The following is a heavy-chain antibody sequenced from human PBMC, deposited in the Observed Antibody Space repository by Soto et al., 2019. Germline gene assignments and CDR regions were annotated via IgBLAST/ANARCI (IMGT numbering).Heavy chain of an antibody. V-gene: IGHV1-69*02. Sequence: QVQLVQSGAEVKKPGSSVKVSCKASGGTFSSYTISWVRQAPGQGLEWMGRIIPILGIANYAQKFQGRVTIPADKSTSTAYMELSSLRSEDTAVYYCARTRMQQLVRYLSADYFDYWGQGTLVTVSS. D-gene: IGHD6-13*01. J-gene: IGHJ4*02. CDR1: GGTFSSYT. CDR3: ARTRMQQLVRYLSADYFDY. CDR2: IIPILGIA.